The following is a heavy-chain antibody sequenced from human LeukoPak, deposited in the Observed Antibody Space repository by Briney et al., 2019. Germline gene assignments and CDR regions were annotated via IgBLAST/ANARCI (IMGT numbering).Heavy chain of an antibody. CDR3: ARDQVDAGSYFAFFDY. V-gene: IGHV1-2*02. CDR2: IYPHSGGT. CDR1: GYTFTGYY. Sequence: ASVKVSCKASGYTFTGYYIHWVRQAPGQGPEWMGWIYPHSGGTNYAQKFQGRVTMTRDTSISTAYIKLSRLRSDDTAVYYCARDQVDAGSYFAFFDYWGQGTLVTVSS. D-gene: IGHD1-26*01. J-gene: IGHJ4*02.